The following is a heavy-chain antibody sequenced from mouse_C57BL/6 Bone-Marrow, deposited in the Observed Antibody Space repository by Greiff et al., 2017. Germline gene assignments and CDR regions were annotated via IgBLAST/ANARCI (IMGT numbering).Heavy chain of an antibody. D-gene: IGHD2-1*01. CDR1: GYAFSSSW. J-gene: IGHJ3*01. CDR2: IYPGDGDT. Sequence: QVQLKESGPELVKPGASVKISCKASGYAFSSSWMNWVQQRPGKGLEWIGRIYPGDGDTNYNGKFKGKATLTADKSSSTAYMQLSSLTSEDSAVYFCARGLRFAYWGQGTLVTVSA. V-gene: IGHV1-82*01. CDR3: ARGLRFAY.